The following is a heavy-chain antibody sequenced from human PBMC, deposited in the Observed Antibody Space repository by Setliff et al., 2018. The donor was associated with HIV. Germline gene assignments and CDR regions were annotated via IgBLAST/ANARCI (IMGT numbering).Heavy chain of an antibody. D-gene: IGHD6-13*01. CDR3: ARDCRVGWVFTYGMDV. CDR2: IWSDGNK. J-gene: IGHJ6*02. CDR1: GFTFSNYG. Sequence: GGSLRLSCAASGFTFSNYGMHWVRQAPGKGLEWVAVIWSDGNKYYADSVKGRFTISRDISKNTLYLQMNSLRPEDTAVYYCARDCRVGWVFTYGMDVWGQGTLVTVSS. V-gene: IGHV3-33*08.